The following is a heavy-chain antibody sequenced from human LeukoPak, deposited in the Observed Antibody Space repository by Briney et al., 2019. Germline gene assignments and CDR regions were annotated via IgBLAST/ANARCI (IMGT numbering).Heavy chain of an antibody. CDR3: ARTYYYDSSGYGG. Sequence: ASVKVSCKASGYTFTGYYMHWVRQAPGQGREWMGWINPNSGGTNYAQKFQGRVTMTRDTSISTAYMELSRLRSDDTAVYYCARTYYYDSSGYGGWGQGTLVTVSS. CDR2: INPNSGGT. V-gene: IGHV1-2*02. CDR1: GYTFTGYY. J-gene: IGHJ4*02. D-gene: IGHD3-22*01.